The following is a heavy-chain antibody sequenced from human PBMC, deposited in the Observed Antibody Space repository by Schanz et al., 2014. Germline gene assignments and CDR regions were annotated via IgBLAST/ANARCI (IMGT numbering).Heavy chain of an antibody. J-gene: IGHJ6*02. V-gene: IGHV3-23*01. D-gene: IGHD6-13*01. CDR1: GFVFRTFA. CDR2: ISGSGAGT. CDR3: TTQQLGSHYLYGMDV. Sequence: EVQLLESGGTVVQPGGSLRVSCAASGFVFRTFAMYWVRQAPGKGLEWISAISGSGAGTFYADSVKGRFTISRDNSENTLYLQMNSLRAEDTAVYYCTTQQLGSHYLYGMDVWGQGTTVTVS.